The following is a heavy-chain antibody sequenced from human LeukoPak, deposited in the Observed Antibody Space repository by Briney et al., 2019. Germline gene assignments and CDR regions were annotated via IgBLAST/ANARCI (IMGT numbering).Heavy chain of an antibody. J-gene: IGHJ5*02. V-gene: IGHV4-61*01. D-gene: IGHD3-10*01. Sequence: SETLSLTCTVSGYSITSGYYWSWIRQPPGKGLEWIGYIYYSGSTNYKPSLKSRVTISVDTSKNQFSLKLSSVTAADTAVYYCARGGYYGSGNDFRFDPWGQGTLVTVSS. CDR3: ARGGYYGSGNDFRFDP. CDR1: GYSITSGYY. CDR2: IYYSGST.